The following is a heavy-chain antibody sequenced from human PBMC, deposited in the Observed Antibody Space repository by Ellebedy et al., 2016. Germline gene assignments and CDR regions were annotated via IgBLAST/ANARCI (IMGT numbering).Heavy chain of an antibody. CDR3: ARDRYPYAADSSGQLFSPDY. D-gene: IGHD6-19*01. CDR1: GGTFSSYS. CDR2: IIPIFGTA. J-gene: IGHJ4*02. V-gene: IGHV1-69*13. Sequence: SVKVSXXASGGTFSSYSISWVRQAPGQGLEWMGGIIPIFGTANYAQKFQGRVTITADESTSTAYMELSSLRSEDTAVYYCARDRYPYAADSSGQLFSPDYWGQGTLVTVSS.